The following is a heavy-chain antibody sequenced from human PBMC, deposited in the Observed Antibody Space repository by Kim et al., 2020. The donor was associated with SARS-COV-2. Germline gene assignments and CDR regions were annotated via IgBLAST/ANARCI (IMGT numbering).Heavy chain of an antibody. Sequence: TEYAASVKGRFTMSRDDSKSIAYLQMNSLKTEDTAVYYCTRGGIAAAVGYWGQGTLVTVSS. J-gene: IGHJ4*02. CDR2: T. D-gene: IGHD6-13*01. CDR3: TRGGIAAAVGY. V-gene: IGHV3-49*02.